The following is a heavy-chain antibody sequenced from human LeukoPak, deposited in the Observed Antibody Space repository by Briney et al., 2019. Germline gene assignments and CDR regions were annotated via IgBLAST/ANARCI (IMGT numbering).Heavy chain of an antibody. D-gene: IGHD4-11*01. CDR3: TVGPHHYFDS. V-gene: IGHV4-31*03. CDR2: TSYSGST. J-gene: IGHJ4*02. Sequence: PSQTLSLTCTVSGGSINSGGYYWSWIRQHPGKGLEWTGYTSYSGSTYYNPSLKSRVTISLDTSKNQFSLRLSSVSAADTAVYFCTVGPHHYFDSWGQGTLVTVSS. CDR1: GGSINSGGYY.